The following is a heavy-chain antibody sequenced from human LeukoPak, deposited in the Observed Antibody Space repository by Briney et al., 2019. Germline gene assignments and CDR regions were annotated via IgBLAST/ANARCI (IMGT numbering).Heavy chain of an antibody. J-gene: IGHJ6*02. V-gene: IGHV3-7*01. CDR1: GFTFSSYW. CDR2: IKQDGSEK. CDR3: ARYITYSSGWYVPYYYYGMDV. Sequence: GGSLRLSCAASGFTFSSYWMSWVRQAPGKGLEWVANIKQDGSEKYYVDSVKGRFTISRDNAKNSLYLQMNSLRAEDTAVYYCARYITYSSGWYVPYYYYGMDVWGQGTTVTVSS. D-gene: IGHD6-19*01.